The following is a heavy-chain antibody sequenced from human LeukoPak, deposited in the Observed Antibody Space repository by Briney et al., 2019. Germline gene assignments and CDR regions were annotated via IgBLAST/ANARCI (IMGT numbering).Heavy chain of an antibody. Sequence: SETLSLTCAVYGGFSSGNYWSWIRQPPGKGLEWIGEINHSGSTNYNPSLKSRVTISVDTSKNQFSLKLSSVTAADTAVYYCARGGYSNGRNWFDPWGQGTLVTVSS. CDR2: INHSGST. CDR3: ARGGYSNGRNWFDP. V-gene: IGHV4-34*01. D-gene: IGHD6-19*01. CDR1: GGFSSGNY. J-gene: IGHJ5*02.